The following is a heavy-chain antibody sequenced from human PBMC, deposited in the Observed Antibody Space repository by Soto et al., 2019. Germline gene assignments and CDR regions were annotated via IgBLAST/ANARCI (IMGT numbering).Heavy chain of an antibody. D-gene: IGHD3-16*01. V-gene: IGHV3-23*01. Sequence: EVKLLDSGGGLVQTGGSLRLSCAASGFTFSSYAMGWVRQAPGKGLDWVSVISGSGGITYSADSVKGGFTISRDNSKNILYLQMNGLRAEDTAVYYCAKGITDTGGYYYYSMDVWGQGTAVTFPS. CDR3: AKGITDTGGYYYYSMDV. CDR1: GFTFSSYA. J-gene: IGHJ6*02. CDR2: ISGSGGIT.